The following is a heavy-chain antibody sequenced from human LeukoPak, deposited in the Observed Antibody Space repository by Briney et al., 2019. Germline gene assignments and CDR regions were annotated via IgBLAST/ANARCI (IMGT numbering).Heavy chain of an antibody. J-gene: IGHJ4*02. V-gene: IGHV3-30-3*01. D-gene: IGHD3-22*01. CDR1: GFTFSSYA. CDR2: ISYDGSNK. CDR3: ARGLYYDSSGYSCYFDY. Sequence: PGGSLRLSCAASGFTFSSYAMHWVRQAPGKGLEWVAVISYDGSNKYYADSVKGRFTISRDNSKNTLYLQMNSLRAEDTAVYYCARGLYYDSSGYSCYFDYWGQGTLVTVSS.